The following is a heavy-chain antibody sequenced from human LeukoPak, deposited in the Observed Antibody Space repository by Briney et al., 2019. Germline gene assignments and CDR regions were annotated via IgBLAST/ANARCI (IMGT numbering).Heavy chain of an antibody. Sequence: GGSLRLSCAASGFTFSTYWMHWVRQAPGKGLVWVSVIYSGGGTNYADSVKGRFTISRDNSKNTLYLQMNSLRAEDTAVYYCASPYYYASGSFDVWGQGTLVTVSS. CDR2: IYSGGGT. D-gene: IGHD3-10*01. CDR1: GFTFSTYW. V-gene: IGHV3-53*01. J-gene: IGHJ4*02. CDR3: ASPYYYASGSFDV.